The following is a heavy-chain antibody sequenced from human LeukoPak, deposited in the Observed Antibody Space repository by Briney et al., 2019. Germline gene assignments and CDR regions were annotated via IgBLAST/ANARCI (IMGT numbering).Heavy chain of an antibody. CDR3: ARETAHYYDTSRGWFDP. CDR2: IYYSGTT. Sequence: NPSETLSLTCTVPGGSISPYYWTWIRQPPGKGLEWIGYIYYSGTTNYNPSLKSRVTISVDTSNNQFSLKLSSVTAADTAVYYCARETAHYYDTSRGWFDPWGQGTLVTVSS. D-gene: IGHD3-22*01. J-gene: IGHJ5*02. V-gene: IGHV4-59*01. CDR1: GGSISPYY.